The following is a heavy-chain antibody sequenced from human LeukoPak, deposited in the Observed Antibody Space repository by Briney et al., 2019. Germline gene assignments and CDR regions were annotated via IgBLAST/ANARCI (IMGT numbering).Heavy chain of an antibody. Sequence: AASVKVSCKASGYTFTSYGISWVRQAPGQGLEWMGWISAYNGNTNYAQKLQGRVTMTTDTSTSTAYMELRSLRSDDTAVYYCARDQGSGYSYGYFDYWGQGTLATVSS. CDR3: ARDQGSGYSYGYFDY. D-gene: IGHD5-18*01. J-gene: IGHJ4*02. CDR1: GYTFTSYG. V-gene: IGHV1-18*01. CDR2: ISAYNGNT.